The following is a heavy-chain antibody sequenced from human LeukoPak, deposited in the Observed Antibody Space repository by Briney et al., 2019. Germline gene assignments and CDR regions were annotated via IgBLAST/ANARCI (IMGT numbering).Heavy chain of an antibody. CDR3: ARDLYCSGGSCYFSWHYYYGMDV. V-gene: IGHV3-33*08. J-gene: IGHJ6*02. Sequence: PGGSLRLSCAASGFTFSSYAMSWVRQAPGKGLEWVAVIWYDGSNKYYADSVKGRFTISRDNSKNTLYLQMNSLRAEDTAVYYCARDLYCSGGSCYFSWHYYYGMDVWGQGTTVTVSS. CDR2: IWYDGSNK. CDR1: GFTFSSYA. D-gene: IGHD2-15*01.